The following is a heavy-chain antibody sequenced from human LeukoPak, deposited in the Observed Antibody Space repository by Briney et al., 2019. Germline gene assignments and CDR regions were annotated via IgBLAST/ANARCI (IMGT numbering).Heavy chain of an antibody. CDR1: GFTVSSSY. Sequence: GGSLRLSCAASGFTVSSSYMSWVRQAPGKGLEWVSVIYSGGSAYYSDSVKGRFTISRDNSKNTLFLQMNSLRAEDTAVYYCARNYGDYVFIIGYWGQGTLVTVSS. V-gene: IGHV3-53*01. CDR2: IYSGGSA. J-gene: IGHJ4*02. CDR3: ARNYGDYVFIIGY. D-gene: IGHD4-17*01.